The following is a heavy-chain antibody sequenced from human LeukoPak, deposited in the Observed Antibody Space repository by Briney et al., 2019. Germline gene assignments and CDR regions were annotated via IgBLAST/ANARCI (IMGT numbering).Heavy chain of an antibody. CDR1: GYTVNSNY. V-gene: IGHV3-66*01. J-gene: IGHJ6*02. Sequence: GGSLTLSCPASGYTVNSNYMSWLRQAPGKGLDCVSGLYSGGSTYYADFVKGRFTIFRDNTKNTLYIQMNSLRAEDTAVYYCARESQWFGESLYGMDVWGQGTTVTVSS. D-gene: IGHD3-10*01. CDR2: LYSGGST. CDR3: ARESQWFGESLYGMDV.